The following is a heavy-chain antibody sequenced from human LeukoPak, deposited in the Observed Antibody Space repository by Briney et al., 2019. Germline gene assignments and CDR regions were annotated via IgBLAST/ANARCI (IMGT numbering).Heavy chain of an antibody. CDR2: IYSGGST. V-gene: IGHV3-66*01. CDR1: GFTVSSNY. Sequence: GGSLRLSCAASGFTVSSNYMSWVRQAPWKGLEWVSVIYSGGSTYYADSVKGRFTISRDNSKNTLYLQMNSLRAEDTAVYYCARDCSGGSCYDYWGQGTLVTVSS. J-gene: IGHJ4*02. CDR3: ARDCSGGSCYDY. D-gene: IGHD2-15*01.